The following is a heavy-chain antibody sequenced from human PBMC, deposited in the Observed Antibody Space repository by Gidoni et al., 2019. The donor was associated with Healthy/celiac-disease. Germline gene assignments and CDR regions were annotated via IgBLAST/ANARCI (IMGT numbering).Heavy chain of an antibody. D-gene: IGHD2-15*01. CDR1: GGTFSSYA. CDR2: IIPIFGTA. J-gene: IGHJ6*02. V-gene: IGHV1-69*01. Sequence: QVQLVQSGAEVKKPGSSVKVSCKASGGTFSSYAISWVRQAPGQGLEWMGGIIPIFGTANYAQKFQGRVTITADESTSTADMELSSLRSEDTAVYYCARDRGVVVVVVAAPLNYYYYGMDVWGQGTTVTVSS. CDR3: ARDRGVVVVVVAAPLNYYYYGMDV.